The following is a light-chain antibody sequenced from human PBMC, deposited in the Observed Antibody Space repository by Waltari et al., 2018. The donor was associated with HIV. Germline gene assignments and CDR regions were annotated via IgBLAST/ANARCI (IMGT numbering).Light chain of an antibody. Sequence: QSVLTQPPSVSAAPGPKGTISCSGSSPNTGTNYVSWYQQLPGTAPKLLIYDNNKRPSGIPDRFSGSKSGTSATLGITGLQTGDEADYYCGTWDSSLSAGVFGGGTKLTVL. CDR3: GTWDSSLSAGV. CDR1: SPNTGTNY. J-gene: IGLJ2*01. CDR2: DNN. V-gene: IGLV1-51*01.